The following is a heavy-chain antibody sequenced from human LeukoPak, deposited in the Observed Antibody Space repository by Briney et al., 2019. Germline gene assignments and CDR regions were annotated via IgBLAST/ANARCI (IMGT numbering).Heavy chain of an antibody. CDR1: GFTVSSNS. CDR2: IYIAANT. CDR3: ARRAGAYTHPYDY. J-gene: IGHJ4*02. D-gene: IGHD3-16*01. V-gene: IGHV3-53*01. Sequence: GGSLRLSCTVSGFTVSSNSMSWVRQAPGKVLEWVSFIYIAANTHYSDSVKGRFTISIDNSKNTLYLQMNSLRAEDTAVYYCARRAGAYTHPYDYWGQGISVTVSS.